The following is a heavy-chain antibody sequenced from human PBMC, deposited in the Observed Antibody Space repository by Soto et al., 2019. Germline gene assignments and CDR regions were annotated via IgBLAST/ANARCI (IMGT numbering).Heavy chain of an antibody. CDR1: GFTFSNYA. CDR2: IVNDGNSK. Sequence: QVQLVESGGGVVQPGRSLRLSCAASGFTFSNYAMHWVRQAPGKGLEWVAVIVNDGNSKYYADSVKGRFTISRDNSKNTLYLQMNSLRGEDTALYYCTREDYWGQGTLVTVS. J-gene: IGHJ4*02. CDR3: TREDY. V-gene: IGHV3-30-3*01.